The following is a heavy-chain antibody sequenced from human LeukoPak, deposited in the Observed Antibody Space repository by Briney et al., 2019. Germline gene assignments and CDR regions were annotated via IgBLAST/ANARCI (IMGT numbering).Heavy chain of an antibody. CDR1: GYSISSGHY. J-gene: IGHJ5*02. V-gene: IGHV4-38-2*01. Sequence: SETLSLTCGVSGYSISSGHYRGWIRQSPGKGLEWIGTIYHSGSTYYNPSLKSRVTMSVDTSKNQFSLKLSSVTAADTAVYYCARHRNQYYDFWSGSRWFDPWGQGTLVTVSS. CDR2: IYHSGST. CDR3: ARHRNQYYDFWSGSRWFDP. D-gene: IGHD3-3*01.